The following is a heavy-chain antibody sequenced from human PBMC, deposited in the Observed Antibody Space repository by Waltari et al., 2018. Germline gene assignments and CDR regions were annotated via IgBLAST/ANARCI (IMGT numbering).Heavy chain of an antibody. V-gene: IGHV4-34*01. J-gene: IGHJ4*02. CDR3: ARGLDNAKTGY. D-gene: IGHD1-20*01. Sequence: QVQLQQWGAGLLKSSETLSLTCAVYGGSFSGYYGSWIRQPPGKELEWIGEIPPSGSTDNQSSRQSRVTIMLDTSKNQLSLKLTSVTAADTAVYYCARGLDNAKTGYWGQGTLVTVSS. CDR1: GGSFSGYY. CDR2: IPPSGST.